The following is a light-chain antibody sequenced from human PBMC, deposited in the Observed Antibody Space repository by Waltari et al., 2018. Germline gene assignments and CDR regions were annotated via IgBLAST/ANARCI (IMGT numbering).Light chain of an antibody. CDR1: HSVSSSY. CDR2: GAS. V-gene: IGKV3-20*01. J-gene: IGKJ4*01. Sequence: EIVLTQSPGTLSLSPGERATLSCRASHSVSSSYLAWYQQKPGQAPRLLIYGASSRATGIPDRFSGSGSGTDFTLTISRLEPEDFAVYYCQQYGAHQLTFGGGTKVEIK. CDR3: QQYGAHQLT.